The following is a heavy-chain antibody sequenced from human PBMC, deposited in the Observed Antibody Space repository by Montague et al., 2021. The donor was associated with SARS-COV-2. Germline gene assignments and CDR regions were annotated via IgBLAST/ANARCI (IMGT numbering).Heavy chain of an antibody. CDR1: GYSISTGYY. CDR2: IYHSGST. Sequence: ETLSLTCTVSGYSISTGYYWGWIRQPPGKGLEWIGTIYHSGSTYFNPSLESRVTISVDTSKNQFSLNLSSVTAADTAVYYCAKVAGSHDTFDIWGRGTMVTVSS. J-gene: IGHJ3*02. CDR3: AKVAGSHDTFDI. D-gene: IGHD6-19*01. V-gene: IGHV4-38-2*02.